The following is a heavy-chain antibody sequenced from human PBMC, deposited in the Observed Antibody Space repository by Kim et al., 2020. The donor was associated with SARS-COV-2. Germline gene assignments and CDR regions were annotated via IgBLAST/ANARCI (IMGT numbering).Heavy chain of an antibody. CDR2: IHYDGTT. CDR3: ARHLGFFRGGDY. D-gene: IGHD3-10*01. V-gene: IGHV4-39*01. J-gene: IGHJ4*02. CDR1: GASITSSGYD. Sequence: SETLSLTCTVSGASITSSGYDWGWIRQPPGKGLEWIGTIHYDGTTNYNTSLKGRITISADTSRNQFSLNLASVTAADTALYYCARHLGFFRGGDYWGQGSLVTVSS.